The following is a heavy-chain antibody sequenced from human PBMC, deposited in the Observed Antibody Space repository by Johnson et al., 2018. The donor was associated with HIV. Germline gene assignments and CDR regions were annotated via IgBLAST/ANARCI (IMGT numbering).Heavy chain of an antibody. CDR2: ISSSGSTI. CDR3: AKDLHDNSGWRGAFDI. CDR1: GFTVSSNY. Sequence: QVQLVESGGGLVQPGGSLRLSCAASGFTVSSNYMSWVRQAPGKGLEWVSYISSSGSTIYYADSVKGRFPISRDNAKNSLYLQMGSLRAEDMAVYYCAKDLHDNSGWRGAFDIWGQGTMVTVSS. J-gene: IGHJ3*02. D-gene: IGHD6-19*01. V-gene: IGHV3-11*04.